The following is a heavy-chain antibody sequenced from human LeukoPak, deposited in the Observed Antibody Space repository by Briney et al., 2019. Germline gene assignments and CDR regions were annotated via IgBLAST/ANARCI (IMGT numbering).Heavy chain of an antibody. CDR1: GFTFTSYV. V-gene: IGHV3-23*05. Sequence: GGSLRLSCAASGFTFTSYVLSWVRQAPGKGLGWVSAIDTSGGDTYYADSVKGRFTISRDNSKNTLYLQMNSLRAEDTAVYYCARHPTLYPDWGQGTLVTVSS. CDR3: ARHPTLYPD. J-gene: IGHJ4*02. D-gene: IGHD2-8*01. CDR2: IDTSGGDT.